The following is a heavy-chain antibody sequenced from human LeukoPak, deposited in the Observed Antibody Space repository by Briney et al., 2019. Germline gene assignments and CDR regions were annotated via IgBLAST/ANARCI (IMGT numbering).Heavy chain of an antibody. CDR1: GFTLSDYY. J-gene: IGHJ4*02. D-gene: IGHD5-12*01. Sequence: PGGSLRLSCAASGFTLSDYYMSWIRQAPGKGLEWVSYISSSSSYTNYADSVRGRFTISRDNAKNSLYLQMNSLRAEDTAVYYCAKGYELFDYWGQGTLVTVSS. CDR3: AKGYELFDY. CDR2: ISSSSSYT. V-gene: IGHV3-11*06.